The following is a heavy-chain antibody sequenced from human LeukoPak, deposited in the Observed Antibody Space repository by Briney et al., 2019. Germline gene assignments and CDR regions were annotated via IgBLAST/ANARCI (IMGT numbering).Heavy chain of an antibody. CDR3: AKDGGPDALSSYYYYGMDV. CDR1: GFTFSSYA. V-gene: IGHV3-23*01. J-gene: IGHJ6*02. Sequence: GGSLRLSCAASGFTFSSYAMSWVRQAPGKGLEWVSAISGSGYSTFYAGSVKGRFTISRDNSKNTLYLQMNSLRAEDTAVYYCAKDGGPDALSSYYYYGMDVWGQGTTVTVSS. D-gene: IGHD2-15*01. CDR2: ISGSGYST.